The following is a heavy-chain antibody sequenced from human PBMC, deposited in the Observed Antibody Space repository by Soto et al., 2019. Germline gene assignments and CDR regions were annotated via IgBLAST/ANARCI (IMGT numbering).Heavy chain of an antibody. V-gene: IGHV1-69*13. CDR2: IIPIFGTA. CDR1: GATFSSYA. CDR3: ARVAALVAVAGHLDY. D-gene: IGHD6-19*01. Sequence: SVKVACKASGATFSSYAISWVRQAPGQGLEWMGGIIPIFGTANYAQKFQGRVTITADESTSTAYMELSSLRSEDTAVYYCARVAALVAVAGHLDYWGQATLVTVSS. J-gene: IGHJ4*02.